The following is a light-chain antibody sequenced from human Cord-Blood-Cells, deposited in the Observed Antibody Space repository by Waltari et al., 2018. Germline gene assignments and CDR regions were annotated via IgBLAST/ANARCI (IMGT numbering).Light chain of an antibody. J-gene: IGLJ1*01. CDR3: SSYTSSSTYV. V-gene: IGLV2-14*01. Sequence: QSALTQPASVSGSPGQSITISCTGTSSDVGGYHYVSWYQQQPGKAPKLMIYEVSNRPSGVSNRFSGSKSGNTASLTISGLQAEDEADYYCSSYTSSSTYVFGTGTKVTVL. CDR2: EVS. CDR1: SSDVGGYHY.